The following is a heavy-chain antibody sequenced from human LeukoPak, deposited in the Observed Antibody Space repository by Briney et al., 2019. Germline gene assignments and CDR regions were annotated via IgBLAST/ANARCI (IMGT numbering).Heavy chain of an antibody. CDR1: GFTFRTYL. J-gene: IGHJ5*02. CDR2: LNPDGSDI. D-gene: IGHD5-18*01. CDR3: ARDAYSYASES. V-gene: IGHV3-7*01. Sequence: PGGSLRLSCAARGFTFRTYLMTWVRQAPGKGLEWVANLNPDGSDIYYVDSVKGRFTISRDNAKNSLYLQMNSLRVEDTAVYYCARDAYSYASESWGQGTLVTVSS.